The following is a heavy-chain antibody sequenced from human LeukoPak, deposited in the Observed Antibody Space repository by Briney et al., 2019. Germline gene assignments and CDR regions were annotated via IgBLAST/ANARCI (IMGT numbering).Heavy chain of an antibody. CDR2: IQSGGST. J-gene: IGHJ3*01. Sequence: GGSLRLSCAASGFTVSSNYMSCVRQAPGKGLEWVSIIQSGGSTYYEDSVKGRFTISRDNSKNTVYLEMNSLRVEDTATYYCARGGAFDVWGQGRMVTVS. CDR3: ARGGAFDV. V-gene: IGHV3-53*01. CDR1: GFTVSSNY.